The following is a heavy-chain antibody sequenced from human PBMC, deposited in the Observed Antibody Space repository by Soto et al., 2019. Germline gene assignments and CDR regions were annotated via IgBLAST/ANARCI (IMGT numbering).Heavy chain of an antibody. Sequence: SVKVSCKASGYTFTAYYIHWVRQAPGQGLEWTGGIMPIIGTANYAQKFQGRVTITADESTSTAYMELSSLRSEDTAVYYCARGGYSSSYRLDYWGQGTLVTVSS. J-gene: IGHJ4*02. CDR2: IMPIIGTA. CDR3: ARGGYSSSYRLDY. CDR1: GYTFTAYY. V-gene: IGHV1-69*13. D-gene: IGHD6-6*01.